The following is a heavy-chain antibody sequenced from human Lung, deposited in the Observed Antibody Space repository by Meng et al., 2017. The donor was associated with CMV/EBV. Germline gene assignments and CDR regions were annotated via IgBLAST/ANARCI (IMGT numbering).Heavy chain of an antibody. D-gene: IGHD2-2*01. Sequence: VHIVQPGAEVKKPGASVKVSCKASGYSFTTYAMHWVRQAPGQRLEWMGWINAGNGNTKYSEKFQSRVTITRDTAASTAYMELSSLRSEDTAVYYCARTGCSSSSCYDYWGQGTLVTVSS. CDR3: ARTGCSSSSCYDY. CDR1: GYSFTTYA. V-gene: IGHV1-3*01. CDR2: INAGNGNT. J-gene: IGHJ4*02.